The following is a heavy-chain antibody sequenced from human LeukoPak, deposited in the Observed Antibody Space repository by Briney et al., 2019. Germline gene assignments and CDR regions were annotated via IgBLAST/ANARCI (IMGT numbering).Heavy chain of an antibody. CDR3: AKARGSGSYPFDY. D-gene: IGHD3-10*01. CDR2: ISWNSGSI. CDR1: GFTFDDYA. J-gene: IGHJ4*02. V-gene: IGHV3-9*03. Sequence: PGGSLRLSCAASGFTFDDYAMHWVRQAPGKGLEWVSGISWNSGSIGYADSVKGRFTISRDNAKNSLYLQMNSLRAEDMALYYCAKARGSGSYPFDYWGQGTLVTVSS.